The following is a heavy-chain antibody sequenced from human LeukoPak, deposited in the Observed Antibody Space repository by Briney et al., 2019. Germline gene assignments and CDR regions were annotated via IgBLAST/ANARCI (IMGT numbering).Heavy chain of an antibody. Sequence: PGRSLRLSCAASGFTFDDYAMHWVRQAPGKGLEWVSGISWNSGSIGYADSVKGRFTISRDNAKNSLYLQMNSLRAEDTALYYCAKDMAEDPYYYYGMDVWGQGTTVTVSS. CDR3: AKDMAEDPYYYYGMDV. CDR1: GFTFDDYA. CDR2: ISWNSGSI. J-gene: IGHJ6*02. V-gene: IGHV3-9*01.